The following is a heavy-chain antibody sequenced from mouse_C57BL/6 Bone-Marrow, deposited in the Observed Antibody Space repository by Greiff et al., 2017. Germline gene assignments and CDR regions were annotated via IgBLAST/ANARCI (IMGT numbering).Heavy chain of an antibody. J-gene: IGHJ1*03. V-gene: IGHV1-50*01. D-gene: IGHD4-1*01. CDR2: IDPSDIYT. CDR1: GYTFTSYW. Sequence: VQLQESGAELVKPGASVKLSCKASGYTFTSYWMQWVKQRPGQGLEWIGEIDPSDIYTNYNQKFKGKATLTVDTSSSTAYMQLSSLTSEDSAVYYCAREDWDWYFDVWGTGTTVTVSS. CDR3: AREDWDWYFDV.